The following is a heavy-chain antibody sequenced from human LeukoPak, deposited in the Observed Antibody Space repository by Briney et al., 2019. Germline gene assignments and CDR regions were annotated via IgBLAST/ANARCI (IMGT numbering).Heavy chain of an antibody. D-gene: IGHD3-3*01. Sequence: ASVKASCKVSGYTLTELSMHWVRQAPGKGLEWMGGFDPEDGETIYAQKFQGRVTMTEDTSTDTAYMELSSLRSEDTAVYHCATVNDFWSGFGFWGQGTLVTVSS. J-gene: IGHJ4*02. CDR1: GYTLTELS. CDR2: FDPEDGET. V-gene: IGHV1-24*01. CDR3: ATVNDFWSGFGF.